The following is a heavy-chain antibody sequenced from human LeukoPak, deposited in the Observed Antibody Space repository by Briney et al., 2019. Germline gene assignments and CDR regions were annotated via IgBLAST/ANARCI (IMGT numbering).Heavy chain of an antibody. CDR2: ISYDGSNK. Sequence: GGSLRLSCAASGFTFSSYAMHWVRQAPGKGLEWVAVISYDGSNKYYADSVKGRFTISRDNSKNTLYLQMNSLRAEDTAAYYCAKEGYCSSTSCKDAFDIWGQGTMVTVSS. CDR1: GFTFSSYA. V-gene: IGHV3-30-3*01. CDR3: AKEGYCSSTSCKDAFDI. D-gene: IGHD2-2*01. J-gene: IGHJ3*02.